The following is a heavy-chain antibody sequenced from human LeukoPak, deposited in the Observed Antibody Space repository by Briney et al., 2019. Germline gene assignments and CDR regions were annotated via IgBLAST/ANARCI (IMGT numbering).Heavy chain of an antibody. CDR1: GYTFTDYN. V-gene: IGHV1-46*01. CDR2: IKPSGGDT. CDR3: ARRGGYGDSYWYFDL. D-gene: IGHD4-17*01. Sequence: GASVKVSCKTSGYTFTDYNLHWVRQAPGQRLEWMGIIKPSGGDTSYAQTFQGRVFMTRDTSTSTVYMELSSLKSEDTAVYYCARRGGYGDSYWYFDLWGRGTLVTVSS. J-gene: IGHJ2*01.